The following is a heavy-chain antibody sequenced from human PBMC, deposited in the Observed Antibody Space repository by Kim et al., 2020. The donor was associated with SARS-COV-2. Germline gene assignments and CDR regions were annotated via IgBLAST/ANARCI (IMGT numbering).Heavy chain of an antibody. D-gene: IGHD6-13*01. V-gene: IGHV3-30*18. CDR1: GFTFSSYG. J-gene: IGHJ6*02. Sequence: GGSLRLSCAASGFTFSSYGMHWVRQAPGKGLEWVAVISYDGSNKYYADSVKRRIITSKDTSKNTMYLQMNSLRAEDTAVYYCGKDYVSGIAAAGIGAWYDYYGVDFWGQGSTVTVSS. CDR2: ISYDGSNK. CDR3: GKDYVSGIAAAGIGAWYDYYGVDF.